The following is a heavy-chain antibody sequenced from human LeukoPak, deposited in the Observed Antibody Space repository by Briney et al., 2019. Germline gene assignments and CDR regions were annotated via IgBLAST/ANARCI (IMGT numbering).Heavy chain of an antibody. V-gene: IGHV4-59*01. Sequence: SETLSLTCSVSSDSPTSYYWSWIWQSPGKGLEWIVYIYYTGATEYNPSLKSLGTISIYTSKNRFSLKLISVTAADTAVYFCARVMRTGVIAGAFDICGQGTMVTVSS. D-gene: IGHD2-21*01. CDR1: SDSPTSYY. CDR3: ARVMRTGVIAGAFDI. J-gene: IGHJ3*02. CDR2: IYYTGAT.